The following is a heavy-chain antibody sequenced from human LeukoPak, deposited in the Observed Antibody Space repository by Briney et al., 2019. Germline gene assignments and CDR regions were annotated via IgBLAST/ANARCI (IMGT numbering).Heavy chain of an antibody. J-gene: IGHJ4*02. Sequence: KSSETLSLTCTVSGGSISSGDYYWSWIRQPPGKGLEWIGYIYHSGSTYYNPSLKSRVTISVDRSKNQFSLKLSSVTAADTAVYYCARELGSSSSLDYWGQGTLVTVSS. CDR2: IYHSGST. CDR1: GGSISSGDYY. D-gene: IGHD6-13*01. V-gene: IGHV4-30-2*01. CDR3: ARELGSSSSLDY.